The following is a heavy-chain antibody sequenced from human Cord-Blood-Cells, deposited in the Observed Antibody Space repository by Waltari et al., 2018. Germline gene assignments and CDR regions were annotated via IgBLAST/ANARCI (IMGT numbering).Heavy chain of an antibody. J-gene: IGHJ3*02. CDR3: ARLKSDAFDI. Sequence: QLQLQESGPGLVTPSETLSLTCTVSGGSISSRRYYWGWIRQPPGKGLEWIGSIYYSGITYYNPSLKSRVTISVDTSKNQFSLKLSSVTAADTAVYYCARLKSDAFDIWGQGTMVTVSS. V-gene: IGHV4-39*01. CDR1: GGSISSRRYY. CDR2: IYYSGIT.